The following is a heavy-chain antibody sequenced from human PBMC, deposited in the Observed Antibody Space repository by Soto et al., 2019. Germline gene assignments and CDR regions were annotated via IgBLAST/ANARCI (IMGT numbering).Heavy chain of an antibody. D-gene: IGHD3-3*01. V-gene: IGHV3-7*01. CDR1: GFTFSSYW. J-gene: IGHJ6*02. CDR2: IKQDGSEK. Sequence: GGSLRLSCAASGFTFSSYWMSWVRQAPGKGLEWVANIKQDGSEKYYVDSVKGRFTISRYNAKNSLYLQMKSLRAEDTAVYYCARDSVGGRDDFWSVPTLYYYFGMDVWGQGTTVTVSS. CDR3: ARDSVGGRDDFWSVPTLYYYFGMDV.